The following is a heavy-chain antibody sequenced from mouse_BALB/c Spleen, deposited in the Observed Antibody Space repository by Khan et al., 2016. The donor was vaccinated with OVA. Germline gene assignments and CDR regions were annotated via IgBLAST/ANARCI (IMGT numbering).Heavy chain of an antibody. J-gene: IGHJ3*01. CDR1: GYTFTDFT. Sequence: QVQLKQSGAELVRPGVSVKISCKGSGYTFTDFTMHWVKQSHAMSLEWIGVISTYYGDANYNQKFKDKATMTVDKSSNTAYMDLARLKSEDSAIYYCARGGGGDRFLYWGQGTLVTVSA. V-gene: IGHV1S137*01. CDR3: ARGGGGDRFLY. CDR2: ISTYYGDA.